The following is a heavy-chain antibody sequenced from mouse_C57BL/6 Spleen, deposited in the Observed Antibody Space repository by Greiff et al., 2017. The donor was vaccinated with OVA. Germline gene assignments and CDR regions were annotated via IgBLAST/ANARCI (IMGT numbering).Heavy chain of an antibody. V-gene: IGHV1-80*01. CDR2: IYPGDGDT. CDR1: GYAFSSYW. J-gene: IGHJ1*03. Sequence: VQLQQSGAELVKPGASVKISCKASGYAFSSYWMTWVKQRPGKGLEWIGQIYPGDGDTNYNGKFKGKATLTADKSSSPAYMQLRILSSAASSVYFFARSILPGYFAVWGTGTTVTVSS. CDR3: ARSILPGYFAV.